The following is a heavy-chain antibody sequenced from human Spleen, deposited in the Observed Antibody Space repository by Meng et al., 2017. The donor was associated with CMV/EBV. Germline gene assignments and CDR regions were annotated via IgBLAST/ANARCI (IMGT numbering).Heavy chain of an antibody. J-gene: IGHJ5*02. V-gene: IGHV1-2*02. CDR2: INPNSGGT. D-gene: IGHD2-15*01. Sequence: TFSDYYIHWVRQGSGQGLEWMGCINPNSGGTNYEQKFQGRVTMTGDTSISTTFMDLNRLTSDDTAVYYCARDRDVVAKHFGDNWFDPWGQGTLVTVSS. CDR3: ARDRDVVAKHFGDNWFDP. CDR1: TFSDYY.